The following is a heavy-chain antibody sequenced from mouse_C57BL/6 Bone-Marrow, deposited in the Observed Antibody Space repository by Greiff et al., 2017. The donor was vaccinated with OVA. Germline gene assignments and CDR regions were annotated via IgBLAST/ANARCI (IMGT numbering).Heavy chain of an antibody. Sequence: EVMLVESGGGLVQSGRSLRLSCATSGFTFSDFYMEWVRQAPGKGLEWIAASRNKANDYTTEYRASVQGRFIVSSDTSQSILYLQMKALRAEDTAIYYCARDGDFDAMDYWGQGTSVTVSS. J-gene: IGHJ4*01. CDR2: SRNKANDYTT. D-gene: IGHD3-3*01. CDR1: GFTFSDFY. CDR3: ARDGDFDAMDY. V-gene: IGHV7-1*01.